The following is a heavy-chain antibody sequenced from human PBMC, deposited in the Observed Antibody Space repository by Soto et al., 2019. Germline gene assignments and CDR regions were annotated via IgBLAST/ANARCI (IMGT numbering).Heavy chain of an antibody. CDR1: GFSLSTSGVG. D-gene: IGHD3-10*01. J-gene: IGHJ3*02. V-gene: IGHV2-5*02. CDR2: IYWDDDK. Sequence: QITLKESGPRLVKPTQPLTLTCTFSGFSLSTSGVGVGWIRQPPGKALEWLALIYWDDDKRYSPSLKSRLTITKATSKNQVVLTMTNMDPMDTATYYCAHRLLVWFGGMDAFDIWGQGTMVTVSS. CDR3: AHRLLVWFGGMDAFDI.